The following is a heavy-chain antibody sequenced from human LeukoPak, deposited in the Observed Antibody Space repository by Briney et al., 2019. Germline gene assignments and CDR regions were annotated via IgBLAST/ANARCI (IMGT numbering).Heavy chain of an antibody. J-gene: IGHJ4*02. V-gene: IGHV3-33*01. Sequence: GGSLRLSCAASGFTFSSYGMHWVRQAPGKGLEWVAVIWSDGSDKYYADSVKGRFTISRDDSKNTLYLQMNSLRAEDTAVYYCARLYNTNYAYFDYCGQGTLVPVSS. D-gene: IGHD5-24*01. CDR3: ARLYNTNYAYFDY. CDR1: GFTFSSYG. CDR2: IWSDGSDK.